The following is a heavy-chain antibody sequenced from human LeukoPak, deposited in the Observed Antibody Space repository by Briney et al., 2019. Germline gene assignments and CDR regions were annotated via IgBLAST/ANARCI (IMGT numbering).Heavy chain of an antibody. V-gene: IGHV4-34*01. CDR2: INHSGST. Sequence: SETLSLTCAVSGGSISSGGYSWSWIRQPPGKGLEWIGEINHSGSTNYNPSLKSRVTISVDTPKNQFSLKLSSVTAADTAVYYCARGLYTGYSSSWYLFQLLPSGQEYHYYGMDVWGQGTTVTVSS. CDR1: GGSISSGGYS. D-gene: IGHD6-13*01. CDR3: ARGLYTGYSSSWYLFQLLPSGQEYHYYGMDV. J-gene: IGHJ6*02.